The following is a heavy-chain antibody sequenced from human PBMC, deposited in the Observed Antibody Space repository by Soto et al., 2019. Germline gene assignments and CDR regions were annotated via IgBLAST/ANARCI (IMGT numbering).Heavy chain of an antibody. CDR2: IYYSGST. Sequence: SETLSLTCTVSGGSISSGGYYWSWIRQHPGKGLEWIGYIYYSGSTYYNPSLKSRVTISVDTSKNQFSLKLSSVTAADTAVYYCARDGGSGSYYSSYWGQGTLVTVSS. J-gene: IGHJ4*02. V-gene: IGHV4-31*03. CDR3: ARDGGSGSYYSSY. D-gene: IGHD3-10*01. CDR1: GGSISSGGYY.